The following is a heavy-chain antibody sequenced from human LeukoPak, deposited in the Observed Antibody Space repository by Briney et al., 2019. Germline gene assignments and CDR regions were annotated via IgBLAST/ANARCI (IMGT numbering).Heavy chain of an antibody. CDR3: ARVVMVPAGNWFDP. D-gene: IGHD2-2*01. V-gene: IGHV1-69*05. CDR1: GGTFSSYA. CDR2: IIPIFGTA. Sequence: SVKVSCKASGGTFSSYAISWVRQAPGQGLEWMGGIIPIFGTANYAQKFQGRVTITTDESTSTAYMELSSLRSEDTAVYYCARVVMVPAGNWFDPWGQGTLATVSS. J-gene: IGHJ5*02.